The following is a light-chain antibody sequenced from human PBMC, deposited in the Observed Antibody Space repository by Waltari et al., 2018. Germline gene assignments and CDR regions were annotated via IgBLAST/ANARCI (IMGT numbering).Light chain of an antibody. CDR2: KAS. Sequence: DIQMTQSPSTLSASVGDRVTITCRASQSISSWLAWYQQKPGKAPKLLLYKASSLESGVPSRLSGSGSGTEFTLTISSLQPDDFATYYCQQYNSYSWTFGQGTKVEIK. V-gene: IGKV1-5*03. J-gene: IGKJ1*01. CDR1: QSISSW. CDR3: QQYNSYSWT.